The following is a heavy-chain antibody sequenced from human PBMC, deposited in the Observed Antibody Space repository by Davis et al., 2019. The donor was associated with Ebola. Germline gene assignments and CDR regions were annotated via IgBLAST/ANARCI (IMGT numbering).Heavy chain of an antibody. D-gene: IGHD1-26*01. Sequence: PSETLSLTCTVSGGSISSSYHWGWIRQHPGKGLEWIGYIYYSGSTYYNPSLKSRVTISVDTSKNQFSLKLSSVTAADTAVYYCARVGIVGTIDYWGQGTLVTVSS. CDR1: GGSISSSYH. V-gene: IGHV4-31*03. J-gene: IGHJ4*02. CDR2: IYYSGST. CDR3: ARVGIVGTIDY.